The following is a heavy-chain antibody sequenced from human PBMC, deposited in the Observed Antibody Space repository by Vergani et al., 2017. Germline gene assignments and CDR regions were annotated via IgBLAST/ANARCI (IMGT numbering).Heavy chain of an antibody. J-gene: IGHJ4*02. CDR2: IDWNDQT. CDR1: GFSLTTRGVA. CDR3: TRTLSDSRGYFIED. D-gene: IGHD3-22*01. V-gene: IGHV2-70*04. Sequence: QITLKESGPTLVKPTQTLTLSCTFSGFSLTTRGVALGWIRQPPGKALEWLGRIDWNDQTYYTTFLRTRINISKETSKNQVALTMTNMAPVDTATYYCTRTLSDSRGYFIEDWGQGTMVTVSS.